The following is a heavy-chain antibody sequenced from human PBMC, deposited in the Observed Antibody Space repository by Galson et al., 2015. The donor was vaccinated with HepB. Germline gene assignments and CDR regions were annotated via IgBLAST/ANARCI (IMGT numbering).Heavy chain of an antibody. CDR2: INPNSGGT. CDR1: GYIFSGYY. J-gene: IGHJ5*02. Sequence: SVKVSCKASGYIFSGYYMHWVRQAPGQGPEWMGWINPNSGGTNYAQKFQGRVTMTRDTSINTAYMELSRLRSDDTALYYCAKDLTYDPKGWFDPWGRGTLVTVSS. CDR3: AKDLTYDPKGWFDP. D-gene: IGHD3-22*01. V-gene: IGHV1-2*02.